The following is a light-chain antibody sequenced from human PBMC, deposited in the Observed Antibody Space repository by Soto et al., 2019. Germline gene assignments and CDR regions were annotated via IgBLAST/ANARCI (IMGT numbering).Light chain of an antibody. CDR2: NNY. J-gene: IGLJ3*02. V-gene: IGLV1-44*01. CDR1: SSNIGRNI. CDR3: AAWDDSLKVWV. Sequence: QSVLTQPPSSSGTPGQRVTISCSGSSSNIGRNIVNWFQQLPGTAPKLLIYNNYQRPSGVPDRFSGSKSGTSASLAISGLLYEDEADYYCAAWDDSLKVWVFGGGTKLTVL.